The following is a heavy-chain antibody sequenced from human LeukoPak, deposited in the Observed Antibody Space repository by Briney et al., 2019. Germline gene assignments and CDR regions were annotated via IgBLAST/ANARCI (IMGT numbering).Heavy chain of an antibody. CDR1: GFTFSSYA. D-gene: IGHD6-19*01. CDR3: VKDRDSSGWYYYFDY. CDR2: ISSNGGST. V-gene: IGHV3-64D*06. Sequence: GGSLRLTCAASGFTFSSYAMHWVRQAPGEGLEYVSAISSNGGSTYYADSVKGRFTISRDNSKNTLYLQMSSLRAEDTAVYYCVKDRDSSGWYYYFDYWGQGTLVTVSS. J-gene: IGHJ4*02.